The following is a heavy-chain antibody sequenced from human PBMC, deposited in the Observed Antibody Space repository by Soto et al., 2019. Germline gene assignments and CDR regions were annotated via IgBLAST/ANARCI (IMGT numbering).Heavy chain of an antibody. V-gene: IGHV4-34*01. CDR2: INHSGST. CDR3: ARRTGADVLRYFDWLPNPFDY. J-gene: IGHJ4*02. Sequence: SETLSLTCAVYGGSFSGYYWSWIRQPPGKGLEWIGEINHSGSTNYNPSLKSRVTISVDTSKNQFSLKLSSVTAADTAVYYCARRTGADVLRYFDWLPNPFDYWAQGTLVTVSS. D-gene: IGHD3-9*01. CDR1: GGSFSGYY.